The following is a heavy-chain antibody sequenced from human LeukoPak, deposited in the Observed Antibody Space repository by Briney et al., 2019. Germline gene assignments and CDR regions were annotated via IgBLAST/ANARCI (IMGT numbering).Heavy chain of an antibody. CDR1: GFTLSRYA. D-gene: IGHD4-11*01. CDR3: ARIYDYSNRFDP. Sequence: GGSLRLSCTVTGFTLSRYAMSWVRQAPGEGLEWVSSTKSGGGRIFYADSVKGRFTISRDNAKNSLYLQMNSLRAEDTAVYYCARIYDYSNRFDPWGQGTLVTVSS. CDR2: TKSGGGRI. J-gene: IGHJ5*02. V-gene: IGHV3-23*01.